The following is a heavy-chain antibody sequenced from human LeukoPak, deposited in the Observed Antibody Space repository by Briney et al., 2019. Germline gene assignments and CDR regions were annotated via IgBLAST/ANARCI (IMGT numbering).Heavy chain of an antibody. CDR3: TTGYSGSYPDFDY. V-gene: IGHV3-15*01. J-gene: IGHJ4*02. CDR2: IKNKTDGGTT. CDR1: GFTFSNAL. Sequence: GGSLRLSCAASGFTFSNALMSWVRQAPGKGLEWVGRIKNKTDGGTTDYAAPVKGRFTISRDDSKNTLYLQMNSLKTEDTAVYYCTTGYSGSYPDFDYWGQGTLVTVSS. D-gene: IGHD1-26*01.